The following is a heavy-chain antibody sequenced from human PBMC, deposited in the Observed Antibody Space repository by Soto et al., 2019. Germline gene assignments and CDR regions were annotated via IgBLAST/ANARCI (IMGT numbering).Heavy chain of an antibody. CDR1: GGTFSSYA. CDR2: IIPIFGTA. V-gene: IGHV1-69*12. D-gene: IGHD5-18*01. CDR3: ARDDVDTAMPYGMDV. J-gene: IGHJ6*02. Sequence: QVQLVQSGAEVKKPGSSVKVSCKASGGTFSSYAISWVRQAPGQGLEWMGGIIPIFGTANYAEKFQGGVTITADESTSTAYMELSSLRSEDTAVYYCARDDVDTAMPYGMDVWGQGTTVTVSS.